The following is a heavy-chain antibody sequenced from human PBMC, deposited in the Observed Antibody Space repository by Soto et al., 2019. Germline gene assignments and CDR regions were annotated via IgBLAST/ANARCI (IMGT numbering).Heavy chain of an antibody. J-gene: IGHJ4*02. CDR1: GFIVSSKY. CDR2: IYTGGNT. CDR3: ARGVTLGVSAGDY. V-gene: IGHV3-66*01. Sequence: EVQLVDSGGGLVQPGGSLRLSCAASGFIVSSKYMSWFRLAPGKGLEWVSVIYTGGNTYYADSVNGRFTISRDNSQNTVYLQMNSLRIEDTAVYYCARGVTLGVSAGDYWGQGTLVTVSS. D-gene: IGHD3-16*01.